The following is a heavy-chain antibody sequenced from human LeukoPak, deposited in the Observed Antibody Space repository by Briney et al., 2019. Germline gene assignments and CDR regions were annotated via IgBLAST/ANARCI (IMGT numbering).Heavy chain of an antibody. CDR1: GFTFSSYS. J-gene: IGHJ6*03. CDR3: AKGNGISYYYYMDV. D-gene: IGHD1-26*01. Sequence: GGSLRLSCAASGFTFSSYSMNWVRQAPGEGLEWVSAISGSGGSTYYADSVKGRFTISRDNSKNTLYLQVNSLRAEDTAVYYCAKGNGISYYYYMDVWGKGTTVTVSS. V-gene: IGHV3-23*01. CDR2: ISGSGGST.